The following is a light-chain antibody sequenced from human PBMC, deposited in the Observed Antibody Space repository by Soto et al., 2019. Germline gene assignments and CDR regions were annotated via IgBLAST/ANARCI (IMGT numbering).Light chain of an antibody. J-gene: IGKJ1*01. CDR1: QSISTY. Sequence: IQLTQSPSSLSASVGDRVTITCRASQSISTYLNWFQQKPGKAPNLLIYAASSLQSGVPSRFSGSGSGTDFTLTISSLQPEDFATYYCQQSYSIFWTFGQGTKVDIK. V-gene: IGKV1-39*01. CDR3: QQSYSIFWT. CDR2: AAS.